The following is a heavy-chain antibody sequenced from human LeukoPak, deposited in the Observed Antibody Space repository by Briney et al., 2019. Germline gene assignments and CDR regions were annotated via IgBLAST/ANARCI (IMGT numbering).Heavy chain of an antibody. V-gene: IGHV1-18*01. CDR1: GYTFTTYC. CDR3: ARTVTTSSYYFDY. D-gene: IGHD4-17*01. CDR2: ISGYDGNT. Sequence: GSSVKVSYKASGYTFTTYCVSWARQAPGQGLEWMGWISGYDGNTNYAQKLRGRVTMTTDTSTSTAYMDLRSLRSDDTALYYCARTVTTSSYYFDYWGQGTLVTVSS. J-gene: IGHJ4*02.